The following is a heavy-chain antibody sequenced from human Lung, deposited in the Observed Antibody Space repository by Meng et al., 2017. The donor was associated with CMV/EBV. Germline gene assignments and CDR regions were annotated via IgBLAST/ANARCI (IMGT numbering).Heavy chain of an antibody. J-gene: IGHJ5*01. CDR1: GGTFSDYT. D-gene: IGHD2-2*01. V-gene: IGHV1-69*02. CDR2: VTPIVGIP. Sequence: SXXVSCKTSGGTFSDYTISWVRQAPGQGLGWMGRVTPIVGIPRYAQIFQDRVTITADKFTSTTYMELTGLTSTDTAVYYCATSQCSSANCRDAYNWFDSWGQGTLVTVSS. CDR3: ATSQCSSANCRDAYNWFDS.